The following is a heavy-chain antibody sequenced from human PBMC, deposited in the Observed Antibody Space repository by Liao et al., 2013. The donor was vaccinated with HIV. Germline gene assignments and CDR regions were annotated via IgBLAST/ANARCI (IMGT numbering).Heavy chain of an antibody. D-gene: IGHD2-2*01. CDR1: GYFIRDGHY. CDR3: ARADWGGLAVPAAFDH. V-gene: IGHV4-38-2*01. Sequence: QVQLQESGPGLLKPSETLSLTCAVSGYFIRDGHYWGWIRQPPGKGLEWIATIYHTGRTYYNPSLRSRVTISVDTSKTIFRLSLTSLTAADTALYYCARADWGGLAVPAAFDHWGLGTLVTVSS. CDR2: IYHTGRT. J-gene: IGHJ4*02.